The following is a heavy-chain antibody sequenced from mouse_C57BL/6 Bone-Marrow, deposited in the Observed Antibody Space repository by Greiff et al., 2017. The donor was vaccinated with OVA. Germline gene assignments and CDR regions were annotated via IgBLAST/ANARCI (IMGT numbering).Heavy chain of an antibody. Sequence: EVKLQESGAELVKPGASVKLSCTASGFNIKDYYMHWVKQRTEQGLEWIGRIDPEDGETKYAPQFQGKATITADTSSNTAYLQLSSLTSEDTAVYYCALYYGSSPWYFDVWGTGTTVTVSS. CDR2: IDPEDGET. CDR3: ALYYGSSPWYFDV. D-gene: IGHD1-1*01. V-gene: IGHV14-2*01. J-gene: IGHJ1*03. CDR1: GFNIKDYY.